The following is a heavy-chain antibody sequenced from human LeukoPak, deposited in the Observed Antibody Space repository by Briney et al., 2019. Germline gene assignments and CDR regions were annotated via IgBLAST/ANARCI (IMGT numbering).Heavy chain of an antibody. CDR3: ASQRSTPYSSGYYNY. J-gene: IGHJ4*02. CDR1: GGSFSGYY. CDR2: INHSGST. V-gene: IGHV4-34*01. D-gene: IGHD3-22*01. Sequence: SETLSLTCAVYGGSFSGYYWSWIRQPPGKGLEWFGEINHSGSTNYNPSLKSRVTISVDTSKNQFSLKLSSVTAADTAVYYCASQRSTPYSSGYYNYWGQGTLVTVSS.